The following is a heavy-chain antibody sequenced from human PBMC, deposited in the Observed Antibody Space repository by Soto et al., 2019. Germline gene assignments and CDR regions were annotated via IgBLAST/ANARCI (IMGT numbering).Heavy chain of an antibody. D-gene: IGHD4-17*01. CDR1: GFTFSSYA. CDR2: ISYDGSNK. CDR3: ARDGGTVTITYYFDY. V-gene: IGHV3-30-3*01. Sequence: QVQLVESGGGVVQPGRSLKLSCAASGFTFSSYAMHWVRQAPGKGLEWVAVISYDGSNKYYADSVKGRFTISRDNSKNTLYLQMNRLRAEDTAVYYCARDGGTVTITYYFDYWGQGTLVTVSS. J-gene: IGHJ4*02.